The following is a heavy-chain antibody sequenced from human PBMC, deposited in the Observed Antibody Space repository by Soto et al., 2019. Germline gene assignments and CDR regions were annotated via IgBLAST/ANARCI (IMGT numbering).Heavy chain of an antibody. CDR1: GGSVSSGSYY. CDR2: IYYSGST. J-gene: IGHJ4*02. D-gene: IGHD6-13*01. Sequence: PSETLSLTCTVSGGSVSSGSYYWSWIRQPPGKGLEWIGYIYYSGSTNYNPSLKSRVTISVDTSKNQFSLKLSSVTAADTAVYYCARDLDSSWYYWGQGTLVTSPQ. CDR3: ARDLDSSWYY. V-gene: IGHV4-61*01.